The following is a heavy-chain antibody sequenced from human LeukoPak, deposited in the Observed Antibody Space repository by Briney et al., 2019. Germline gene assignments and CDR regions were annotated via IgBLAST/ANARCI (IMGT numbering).Heavy chain of an antibody. D-gene: IGHD3-3*01. CDR3: ARVKEDYDFWSGYLDY. V-gene: IGHV4-59*11. J-gene: IGHJ4*02. CDR2: IYYSGST. Sequence: PLETLSLTCTVSGGSISSHYWSWIRQPPGKGLEWIGFIYYSGSTNYSPSLKRRVTISLDTSKNHFSLKLISVTAADTAVYYCARVKEDYDFWSGYLDYWGQGTLVTVSS. CDR1: GGSISSHY.